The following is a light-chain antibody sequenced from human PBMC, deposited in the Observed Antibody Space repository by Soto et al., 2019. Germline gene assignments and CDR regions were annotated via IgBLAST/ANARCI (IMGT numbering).Light chain of an antibody. Sequence: QPVLTQPPSASGTPGQRVTISCSGSSSNIGSNNVNWYQQLPGTAPKLLIYSNKQRPSGVPDRFSGSKSGTSASLAISGLQSEDEADYYCAAWDDSLNGWVFGGGTKLTVL. V-gene: IGLV1-44*01. CDR1: SSNIGSNN. CDR2: SNK. CDR3: AAWDDSLNGWV. J-gene: IGLJ3*02.